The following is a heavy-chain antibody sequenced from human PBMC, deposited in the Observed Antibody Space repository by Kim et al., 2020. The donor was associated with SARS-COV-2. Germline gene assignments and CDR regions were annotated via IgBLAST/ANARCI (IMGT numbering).Heavy chain of an antibody. J-gene: IGHJ4*02. CDR1: GFTFSSYA. D-gene: IGHD3-22*01. Sequence: GGSLRLSCAASGFTFSSYAMSWVRQAPGKGLEWVSAISGSGGSTYYADSVKGRFTISRDNSKNTLYLQMNSLRAEDTAVYYCAKWVDYYDSSGYYYLGFDYWGQGTLVTVSS. CDR2: ISGSGGST. V-gene: IGHV3-23*01. CDR3: AKWVDYYDSSGYYYLGFDY.